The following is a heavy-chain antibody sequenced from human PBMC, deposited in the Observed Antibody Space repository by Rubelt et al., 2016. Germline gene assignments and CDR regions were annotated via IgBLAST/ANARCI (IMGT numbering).Heavy chain of an antibody. CDR2: IHYSGDT. D-gene: IGHD6-25*01. J-gene: IGHJ4*02. CDR3: ARGAAATRDY. V-gene: IGHV4-59*01. CDR1: GDSISDYY. Sequence: QVQLQESGPGLVKPSETLSLTCTVSGDSISDYYWSWIRQPPGKGLEWIGYIHYSGDTNYNPSLKSRVTISVDTSKNQFSLKLTSVTAADTAIYYCARGAAATRDYWGQGTLVTVSS.